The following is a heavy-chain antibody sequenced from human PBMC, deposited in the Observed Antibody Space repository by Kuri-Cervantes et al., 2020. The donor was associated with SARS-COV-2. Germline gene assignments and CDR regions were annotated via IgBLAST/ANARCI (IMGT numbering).Heavy chain of an antibody. CDR3: ARGGGTYND. J-gene: IGHJ4*02. V-gene: IGHV1-18*01. D-gene: IGHD1-26*01. CDR2: INPENGNT. Sequence: ASVKVSCKASGYTFTNYVINWVRQATGQGLELMGWINPENGNTKYTQKVQGRATMTTDTSTSTAYMELRSLRSDDTAVYFCARGGGTYNDWGQGTLVTVSS. CDR1: GYTFTNYV.